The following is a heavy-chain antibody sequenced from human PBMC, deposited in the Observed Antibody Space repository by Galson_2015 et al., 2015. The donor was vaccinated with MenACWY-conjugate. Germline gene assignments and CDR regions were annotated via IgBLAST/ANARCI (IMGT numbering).Heavy chain of an antibody. CDR2: INAGTGNK. Sequence: SVKVSCKASGYTFTSYAMHWVRQAPGQRLEWMGWINAGTGNKKYSQKFQGRVTITRDTSASTAYMELSSLRSEDTAVYYCARVPISYDILTGPDYYYYGIDVWGQGTTVTVSS. V-gene: IGHV1-3*01. J-gene: IGHJ6*02. CDR1: GYTFTSYA. CDR3: ARVPISYDILTGPDYYYYGIDV. D-gene: IGHD3-9*01.